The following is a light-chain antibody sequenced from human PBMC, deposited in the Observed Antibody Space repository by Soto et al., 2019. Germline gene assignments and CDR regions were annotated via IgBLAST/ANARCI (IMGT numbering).Light chain of an antibody. V-gene: IGKV1-27*01. J-gene: IGKJ1*01. CDR2: AAS. Sequence: DIQMTQSPSSLSASVGDRVTITCRASQDISNYLAWYQQKPGKVPKLLIYAASALQSGVPSRFSGSGSGTDFTLTISSLQPEDVATYYCQKYTTAPSPFGQGTKVEI. CDR3: QKYTTAPSP. CDR1: QDISNY.